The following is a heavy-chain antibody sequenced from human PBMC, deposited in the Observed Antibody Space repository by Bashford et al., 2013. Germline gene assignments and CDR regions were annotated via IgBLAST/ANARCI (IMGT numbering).Heavy chain of an antibody. V-gene: IGHV1-2*02. D-gene: IGHD4-17*01. J-gene: IGHJ6*02. CDR3: AKERNDYGDSDYYYYAMDV. CDR2: INPNTGDT. CDR1: GYTFTGYY. Sequence: ASVKVSCEASGYTFTGYYMHWVRQAPGQGLEWMGWINPNTGDTNYAQKFQGRVTMTRDASISTLYLDLSRLRSDDTAVYYCAKERNDYGDSDYYYYAMDVWGQGTTVTVSS.